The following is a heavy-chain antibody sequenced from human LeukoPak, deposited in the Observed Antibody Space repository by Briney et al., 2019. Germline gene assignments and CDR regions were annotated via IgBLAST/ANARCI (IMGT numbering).Heavy chain of an antibody. CDR1: GFTFSSYS. V-gene: IGHV3-21*01. D-gene: IGHD6-13*01. CDR3: ARGVAAAGTEASF. J-gene: IGHJ4*02. CDR2: ISSSSYI. Sequence: GGSLRLSCAASGFTFSSYSMNWVRQAPGKGLEWVSSISSSSYIYYADSVKGRFTISRDNAKNSLYLQMNGLRAEDTAVYYCARGVAAAGTEASFWGQGTLVTVSS.